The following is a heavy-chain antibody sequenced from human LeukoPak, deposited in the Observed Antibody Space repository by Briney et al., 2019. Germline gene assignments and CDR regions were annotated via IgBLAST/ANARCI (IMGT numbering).Heavy chain of an antibody. CDR3: ATLVATVPN. V-gene: IGHV4-4*07. Sequence: SETLSLTCIVSGDSISSYYWSWIRQPAGKGLEWLGRIYTSGSPNYNPSLKSRVTMSPDTSKNQFSLKLSSVTAADTAVYYCATLVATVPNWGQETLVTVSS. D-gene: IGHD5-12*01. CDR1: GDSISSYY. J-gene: IGHJ4*02. CDR2: IYTSGSP.